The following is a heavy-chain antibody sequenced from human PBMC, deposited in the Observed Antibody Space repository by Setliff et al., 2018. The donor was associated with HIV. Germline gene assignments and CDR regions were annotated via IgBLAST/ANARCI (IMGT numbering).Heavy chain of an antibody. J-gene: IGHJ6*03. CDR3: ARSKKRGGYYYYYYYMDV. CDR1: GGSFSGYY. V-gene: IGHV4-34*09. D-gene: IGHD3-16*01. CDR2: IYYSGST. Sequence: SETLSLTCDVYGGSFSGYYWSWIRQPPGKGLEWIGYIYYSGSTYYNPSLKSRVTISVDTSKNQFSLKLSSVTAADTAVYYCARSKKRGGYYYYYYYMDVWGKGTTVTVSS.